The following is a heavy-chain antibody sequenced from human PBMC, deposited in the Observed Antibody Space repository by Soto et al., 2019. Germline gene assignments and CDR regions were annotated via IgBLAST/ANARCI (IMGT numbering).Heavy chain of an antibody. V-gene: IGHV1-3*01. Sequence: QVQLVQSGAEVKKPGASVKVSCKASGYTFTSYAMHWVRQAPGQRLEWMGWINAGNGNTKYSQKFQGRVTITRDTSASTAYMELSSLRSEDTAVYSCARGLAPYYFAYWGQGTLVTVSS. CDR1: GYTFTSYA. D-gene: IGHD6-19*01. CDR2: INAGNGNT. J-gene: IGHJ4*02. CDR3: ARGLAPYYFAY.